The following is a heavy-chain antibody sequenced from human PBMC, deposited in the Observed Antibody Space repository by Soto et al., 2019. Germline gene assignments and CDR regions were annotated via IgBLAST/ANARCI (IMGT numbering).Heavy chain of an antibody. CDR1: GGSISSGGYY. CDR2: IYYSGST. J-gene: IGHJ4*02. V-gene: IGHV4-31*03. Sequence: QVQLQESGPGLVKPSQTLSLTCTVSGGSISSGGYYWSWIRPHPGKGLEWIGYIYYSGSTYYNPSLKSRVTISVDTSKNQFSLKLSSVTAADTAVYYCARDDIVATIFDYWGQGTLVTVSS. D-gene: IGHD5-12*01. CDR3: ARDDIVATIFDY.